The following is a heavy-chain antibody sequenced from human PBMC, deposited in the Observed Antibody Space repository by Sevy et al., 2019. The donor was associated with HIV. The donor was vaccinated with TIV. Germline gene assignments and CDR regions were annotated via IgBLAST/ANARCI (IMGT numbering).Heavy chain of an antibody. J-gene: IGHJ6*02. CDR1: GFTFSKYC. CDR2: INGDGNSP. CDR3: AREGVDFWSGPVDYYYGMDV. V-gene: IGHV3-74*01. Sequence: GGSLRLSCEVSGFTFSKYCMHWVRQAPGKGLVWVSRINGDGNSPIYADSVQGRFTISRDNAKNTLFLQMNSLRAEDTGIYYCAREGVDFWSGPVDYYYGMDVWGQGTTVTVSS. D-gene: IGHD3-3*01.